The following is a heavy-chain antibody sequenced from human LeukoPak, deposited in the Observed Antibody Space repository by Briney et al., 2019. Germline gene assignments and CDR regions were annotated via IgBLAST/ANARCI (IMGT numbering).Heavy chain of an antibody. CDR2: IIPIFGTA. Sequence: ASVKVSCEASGGTFSSYAISWVRQAPGQGLEWMGGIIPIFGTANYAQKFQGRVTITADESTSTAYMELSSLRSEDTAVYYCARGDPGGYNYYFDYWGQGTLVTVSS. D-gene: IGHD5-24*01. CDR1: GGTFSSYA. V-gene: IGHV1-69*13. J-gene: IGHJ4*02. CDR3: ARGDPGGYNYYFDY.